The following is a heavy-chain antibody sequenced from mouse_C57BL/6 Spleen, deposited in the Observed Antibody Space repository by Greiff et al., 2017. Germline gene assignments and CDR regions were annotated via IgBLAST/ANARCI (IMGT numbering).Heavy chain of an antibody. J-gene: IGHJ2*01. Sequence: EVQLQQSGAELVKPGASVKLSCTASGFNIKDYYMHWVKQRTEQGLEWIGRIDPEDGEPNYDPKFKGTATITADTSSNTAYLQLSSLTSEDTAVYYFAIPYYSNYFDYWGQGTTLTVSS. CDR2: IDPEDGEP. CDR3: AIPYYSNYFDY. V-gene: IGHV14-2*01. CDR1: GFNIKDYY. D-gene: IGHD2-5*01.